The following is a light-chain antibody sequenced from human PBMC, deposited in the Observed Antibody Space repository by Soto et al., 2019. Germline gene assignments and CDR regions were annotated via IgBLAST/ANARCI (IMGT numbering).Light chain of an antibody. J-gene: IGKJ1*01. Sequence: EIVLTQSPVTLSVSPGDRATLSCRASQSVGSYLAWFQQKPGQAPRLLIHGASNRATGIPARFSGSGSGTDFTLTISSLEPEDFAVYYCQQRSSWPPWTFGQGTKVEIK. CDR3: QQRSSWPPWT. V-gene: IGKV3-11*01. CDR1: QSVGSY. CDR2: GAS.